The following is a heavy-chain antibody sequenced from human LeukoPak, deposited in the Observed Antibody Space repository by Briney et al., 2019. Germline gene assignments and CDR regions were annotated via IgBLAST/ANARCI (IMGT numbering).Heavy chain of an antibody. CDR2: IYYSGST. D-gene: IGHD3-22*01. J-gene: IGHJ5*02. Sequence: SETLSLTCTVSGGSISSGGYYWSWIRQHPGKGLEWIVYIYYSGSTYYNPSLKSRVTISVYTSKNQFSLKLSSVTAADTAVYYCARESYYYDSSGHRGLFDPWGQGTLVTVSS. V-gene: IGHV4-31*03. CDR3: ARESYYYDSSGHRGLFDP. CDR1: GGSISSGGYY.